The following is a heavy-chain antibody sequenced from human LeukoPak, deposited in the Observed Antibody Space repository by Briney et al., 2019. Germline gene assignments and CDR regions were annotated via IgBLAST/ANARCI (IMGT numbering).Heavy chain of an antibody. CDR2: INHSGST. J-gene: IGHJ4*02. CDR3: APGNSGYYFI. V-gene: IGHV4-34*01. Sequence: PSETLSLTCAVYGGSFSGYYWSWIRQPPGKGLEWIGEINHSGSTNYNPSLKSRVTISVDTSKNQFSLKLSSVTAADTAVYYCAPGNSGYYFIWGKGTLVTVAS. CDR1: GGSFSGYY. D-gene: IGHD3-22*01.